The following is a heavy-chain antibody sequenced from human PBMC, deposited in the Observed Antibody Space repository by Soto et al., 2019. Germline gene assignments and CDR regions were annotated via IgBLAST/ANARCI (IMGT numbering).Heavy chain of an antibody. CDR2: IIPIFGTA. V-gene: IGHV1-69*13. CDR3: ARVAGLVAVAGHLDY. D-gene: IGHD6-19*01. J-gene: IGHJ4*02. CDR1: GGTFSSYA. Sequence: PVKVSCKGSGGTFSSYAISWVRQAPGQGLEWMGGIIPIFGTANYAQKFQGRVTITADESTSTAYMELSSLRSEDTAVYYCARVAGLVAVAGHLDYWGQGTLVTVSS.